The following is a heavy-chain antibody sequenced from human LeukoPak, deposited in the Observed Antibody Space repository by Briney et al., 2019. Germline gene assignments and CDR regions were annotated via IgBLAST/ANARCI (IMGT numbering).Heavy chain of an antibody. D-gene: IGHD4-11*01. J-gene: IGHJ4*02. CDR3: ARDRGTTGSFYFDY. CDR2: ISAYNGNT. V-gene: IGHV1-18*01. CDR1: GYTFTSYG. Sequence: ASVKVSCKASGYTFTSYGISWVRQAPGQGLEWMGWISAYNGNTNYAQKLQGRVTMTTDTSTSTAYMELRSLRSDDTAVYYCARDRGTTGSFYFDYWGQGTLVTVSS.